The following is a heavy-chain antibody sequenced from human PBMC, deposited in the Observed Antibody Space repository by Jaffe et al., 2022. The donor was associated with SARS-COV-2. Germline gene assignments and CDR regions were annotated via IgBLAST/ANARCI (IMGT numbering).Heavy chain of an antibody. Sequence: QLQLQESGPGLVKPSETLSLTCTVSGGSISSSSYYWGWIRQPPGKGLEWIGSIYYSGSTYYNPSLKSRVTISVDTSKNQFSLKLSSVTAADTAVYYCARRVPGGNSGYKDAFDIWGQGTMVTVSS. V-gene: IGHV4-39*01. CDR1: GGSISSSSYY. J-gene: IGHJ3*02. CDR2: IYYSGST. CDR3: ARRVPGGNSGYKDAFDI. D-gene: IGHD2-21*02.